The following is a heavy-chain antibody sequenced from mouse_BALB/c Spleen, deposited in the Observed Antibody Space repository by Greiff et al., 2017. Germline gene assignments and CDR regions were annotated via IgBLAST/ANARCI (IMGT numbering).Heavy chain of an antibody. J-gene: IGHJ3*01. CDR1: GFTFSSYA. CDR2: ISSGGST. Sequence: EVKLEESGGGLVKPGGSLKLSCAASGFTFSSYAMSWVRQTPEKRLEWVASISSGGSTYYPDSVKGQFTISRDNARNILYLQMSSLRSEDTAMYYCARDYGSSYGFAYWGQGTLVTVSA. V-gene: IGHV5-6-5*01. CDR3: ARDYGSSYGFAY. D-gene: IGHD1-1*01.